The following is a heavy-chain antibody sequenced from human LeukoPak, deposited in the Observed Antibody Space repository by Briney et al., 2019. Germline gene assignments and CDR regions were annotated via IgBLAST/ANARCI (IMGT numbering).Heavy chain of an antibody. D-gene: IGHD3-16*01. CDR3: ARGGFGFYYYYYGMDV. CDR1: GGSFSGYY. Sequence: SEILSLTCAVYGGSFSGYYWSWIRQPPGKGLEWIGEINHSGSTNYNPSLKSRVTISVDTSKNQFSLKLSSVTAADTAVYYCARGGFGFYYYYYGMDVWGQGTTVTVSS. CDR2: INHSGST. V-gene: IGHV4-34*01. J-gene: IGHJ6*02.